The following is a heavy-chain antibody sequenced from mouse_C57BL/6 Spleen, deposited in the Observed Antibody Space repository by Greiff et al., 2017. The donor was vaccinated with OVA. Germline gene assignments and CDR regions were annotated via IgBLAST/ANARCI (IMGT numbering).Heavy chain of an antibody. CDR2: IDPSDSET. V-gene: IGHV1-52*01. CDR1: GYTFTSYW. CDR3: ARIYYGNHWYFDV. J-gene: IGHJ1*03. Sequence: QVQLQQSGAELVRPGSSVKLSCKASGYTFTSYWMHWVKQRPIQGLEWIGNIDPSDSETHYNQKFKDKATLTVDKSSSTAYMQLSSLTSEDSAVYYCARIYYGNHWYFDVWGTGTTVTVSS. D-gene: IGHD2-1*01.